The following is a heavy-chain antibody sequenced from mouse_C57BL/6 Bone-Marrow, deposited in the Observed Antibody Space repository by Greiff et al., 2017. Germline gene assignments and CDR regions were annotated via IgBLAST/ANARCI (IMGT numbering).Heavy chain of an antibody. Sequence: EVQLQESGAELVRPGASVKLSCTASGFNIKDDYMHWVKQRPEQGLEWIGWIDPENGDTEYASKFQGKATITADTSSNTAYLQLSSLTSEDTAVYYCTTLESAWFAYWGQGTLVTVSA. V-gene: IGHV14-4*01. CDR3: TTLESAWFAY. CDR1: GFNIKDDY. CDR2: IDPENGDT. J-gene: IGHJ3*01.